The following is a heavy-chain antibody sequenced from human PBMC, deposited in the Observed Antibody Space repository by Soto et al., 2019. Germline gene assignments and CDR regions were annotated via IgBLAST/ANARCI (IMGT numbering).Heavy chain of an antibody. Sequence: EVQLLDSGGGLVQPGGSLRLSCAASGFTFSNYAMTWVRQGPGKGLEWVSGISGSGGRSYYADSVKGRFTISRDNSKTTWYLQMNSLRAEETAVYYCAKAYFVWSSEQPYYFDYGGQGNRVTFSS. V-gene: IGHV3-23*01. D-gene: IGHD3-16*01. CDR3: AKAYFVWSSEQPYYFDY. CDR1: GFTFSNYA. CDR2: ISGSGGRS. J-gene: IGHJ4*02.